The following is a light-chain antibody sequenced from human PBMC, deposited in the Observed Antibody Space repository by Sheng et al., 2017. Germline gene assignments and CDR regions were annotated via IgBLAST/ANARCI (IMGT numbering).Light chain of an antibody. J-gene: IGKJ4*01. CDR3: QRLNAYPLT. V-gene: IGKV1-12*01. CDR1: QDISTW. Sequence: DIQMTQSPSSVSASVGDTVTMTCRASQDISTWLAWYQQKSGKAPKLLIYAASSLQSGVPSRFSGSGSGTDFTLTISSLQPEDFATYFCQRLNAYPLTFGGGTKVE. CDR2: AAS.